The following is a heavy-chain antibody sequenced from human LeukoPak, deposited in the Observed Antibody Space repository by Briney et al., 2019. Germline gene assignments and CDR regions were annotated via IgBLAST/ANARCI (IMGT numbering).Heavy chain of an antibody. J-gene: IGHJ6*02. CDR1: GFTFSSYD. D-gene: IGHD3-10*01. CDR3: AKSQVSGSYSYYYYGMDV. Sequence: GGSLRLSCAASGFTFSSYDMNWVRQAPGKGLEWVSGISGGGGSTYYAAPVKGRFTISRDKSKNTLFLQMNSLRAEDTAVYYCAKSQVSGSYSYYYYGMDVWGQGTTVTVSS. V-gene: IGHV3-23*01. CDR2: ISGGGGST.